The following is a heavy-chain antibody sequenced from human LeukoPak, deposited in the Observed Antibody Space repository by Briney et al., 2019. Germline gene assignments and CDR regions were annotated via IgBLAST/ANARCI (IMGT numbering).Heavy chain of an antibody. D-gene: IGHD2-21*02. J-gene: IGHJ3*01. CDR3: AKGGAGTTDAPHGDVVTTTLDGFDL. CDR1: GFAFSAYA. CDR2: VSGSGYQK. V-gene: IGHV3-23*01. Sequence: PGGSLRLSCAASGFAFSAYAMTWVRQAPGKGLEWVSTVSGSGYQKYYADSVKGRFTISRDNAKKTIFVQMHSLRAEDTAQYYCAKGGAGTTDAPHGDVVTTTLDGFDLWGQGAMVTVSS.